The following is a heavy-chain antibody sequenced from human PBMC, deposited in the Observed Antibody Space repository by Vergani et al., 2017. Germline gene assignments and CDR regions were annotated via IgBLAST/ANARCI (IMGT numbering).Heavy chain of an antibody. V-gene: IGHV4-34*01. CDR1: GGSFSGYY. D-gene: IGHD6-19*01. J-gene: IGHJ3*01. Sequence: QVQLQQWGAGLLKPSETLSLTCAVYGGSFSGYYWSWIRQPPGKGLEWIGEINHSGSTNYNPSLKSRVTISVETSKKQFSLKLTPVTAADTAVYYCGAGPRNAFDVWGQGTMVTVSS. CDR3: GAGPRNAFDV. CDR2: INHSGST.